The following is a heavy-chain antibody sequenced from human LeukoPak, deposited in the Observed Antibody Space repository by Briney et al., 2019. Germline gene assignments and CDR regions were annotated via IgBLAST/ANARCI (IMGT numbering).Heavy chain of an antibody. D-gene: IGHD3-16*02. V-gene: IGHV1-18*01. CDR1: GYTFTTYD. Sequence: ASVKVSCKASGYTFTTYDISWVRQAPGQGLEWMGWISAYNGNTNYAQKLQGRVTMTTDTSTSTAYMELRSLRSDDTAVYYCARVVEDYVWGSYRYQKYYFDYWGQGTLVTVSS. CDR2: ISAYNGNT. J-gene: IGHJ4*02. CDR3: ARVVEDYVWGSYRYQKYYFDY.